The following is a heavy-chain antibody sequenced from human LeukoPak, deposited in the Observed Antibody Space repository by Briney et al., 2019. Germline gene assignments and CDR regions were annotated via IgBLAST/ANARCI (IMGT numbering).Heavy chain of an antibody. D-gene: IGHD1-26*01. Sequence: GGSLRLSCAASGFTFRSYAMHWVRQAPGKGLEYVSAISSNGGSTYYADSVKGRFTISRANSKNTLYLQMGSLRAEDMAVYYCARGGSYSPRYYYYMDVWGKGTTVTVSS. CDR3: ARGGSYSPRYYYYMDV. V-gene: IGHV3-64*02. CDR1: GFTFRSYA. CDR2: ISSNGGST. J-gene: IGHJ6*03.